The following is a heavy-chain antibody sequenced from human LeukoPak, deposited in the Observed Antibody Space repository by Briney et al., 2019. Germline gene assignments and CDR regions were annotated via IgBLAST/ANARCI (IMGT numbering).Heavy chain of an antibody. CDR2: IIPILGIA. CDR1: GGTFSSYT. J-gene: IGHJ3*02. Sequence: AASVKVSCKASGGTFSSYTISWVRQAPGQGLEWMGRIIPILGIANYAQKLQGRVTMTTDTSTSTAYMELRSLRSDDTAVYYCARDRIDAFDIWGQGTMVTVSS. V-gene: IGHV1-69*04. CDR3: ARDRIDAFDI.